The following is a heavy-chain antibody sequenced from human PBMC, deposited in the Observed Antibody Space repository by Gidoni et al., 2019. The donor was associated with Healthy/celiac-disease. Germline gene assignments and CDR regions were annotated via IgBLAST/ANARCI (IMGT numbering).Heavy chain of an antibody. CDR2: IYTSGST. D-gene: IGHD3-3*01. V-gene: IGHV4-4*07. Sequence: QVQLQESGPGLVKPSETLSLTCTVSGGSISSYYWSWIRQPAGKGLEWIGRIYTSGSTNYNPSLKSRVTMSVDTSKNQFSLKLSSVTAADTAVYYCARVRPEYDFWSGYSYYGMDVWGQGTTVTVSS. J-gene: IGHJ6*02. CDR3: ARVRPEYDFWSGYSYYGMDV. CDR1: GGSISSYY.